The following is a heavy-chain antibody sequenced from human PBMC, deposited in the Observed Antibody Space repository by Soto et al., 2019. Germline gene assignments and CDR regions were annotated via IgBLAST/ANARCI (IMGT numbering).Heavy chain of an antibody. CDR3: ASELGGSEDS. Sequence: QVQLVQSGAEVKKPGASVKVSCKASGYTFTSSGISWVRQAPGQGLEWMGWISAHKGNTNYAQMIDGGVNRTTAASTSTAYMELRSLSSDDTAVHYCASELGGSEDSCGQGTLVTVSS. V-gene: IGHV1-18*01. CDR1: GYTFTSSG. CDR2: ISAHKGNT. D-gene: IGHD2-15*01. J-gene: IGHJ4*02.